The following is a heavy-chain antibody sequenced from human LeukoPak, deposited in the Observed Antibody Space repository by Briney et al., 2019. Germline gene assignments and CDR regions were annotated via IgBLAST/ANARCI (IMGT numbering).Heavy chain of an antibody. CDR3: XXXXXXKSTSCITFDY. J-gene: IGHJ4*02. CDR2: VTGNGDHT. Sequence: GGSLRLSCAASGFTFSNYAMSWVRQAPGKGLEWVSTVTGNGDHTYYADSVKGRFTISRDNSKNTLYLQVSSLRADDTAVYYXXXXXXXKSTSCITFDYWGQGTLVTVSS. CDR1: GFTFSNYA. V-gene: IGHV3-23*01. D-gene: IGHD2-2*01.